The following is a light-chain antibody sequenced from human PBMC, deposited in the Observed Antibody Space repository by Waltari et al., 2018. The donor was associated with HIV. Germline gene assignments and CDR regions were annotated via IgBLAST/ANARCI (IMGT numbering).Light chain of an antibody. J-gene: IGLJ2*01. CDR2: AVD. Sequence: SALTKPDSASGTPGQSITISCPQTSSDVGNSNLVPWYQQFTAHTPKLPSFAVDNRPAGVSSRFSCSKSCNTASLRISYLQPDDEAKYYCCSYAVIATFVLFGGGTRVTV. CDR3: CSYAVIATFVL. V-gene: IGLV2-23*02. CDR1: SSDVGNSNL.